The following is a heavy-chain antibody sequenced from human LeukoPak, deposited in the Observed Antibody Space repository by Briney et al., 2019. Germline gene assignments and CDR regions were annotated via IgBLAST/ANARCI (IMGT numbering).Heavy chain of an antibody. J-gene: IGHJ2*01. CDR2: IYSSGTS. D-gene: IGHD6-19*01. CDR1: GGSSSRYY. CDR3: AREGGWYNWYFDL. Sequence: PSETLSLTCTVAGGSSSRYYWSWIRQPAGKGLEWIGRIYSSGTSNYNLPLKSRVTMSVDTSKNQFSLNLSSVTAADTAVYYCAREGGWYNWYFDLWGRGTLVTVSS. V-gene: IGHV4-4*07.